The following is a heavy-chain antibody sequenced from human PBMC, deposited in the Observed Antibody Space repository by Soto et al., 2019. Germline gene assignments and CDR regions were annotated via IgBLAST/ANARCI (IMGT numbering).Heavy chain of an antibody. Sequence: QVQLVQSGAEVKKPGSSVKVSCKDSGGTFSTYSMFWVRQAPGQGLEWMGRIIPMLGIRNYAQRFQDRVTITADMSTATAHMELSSLRSEDTALYYCTIGSWSGEVFDIWGQGTMVTVS. CDR3: TIGSWSGEVFDI. D-gene: IGHD2-21*01. CDR2: IIPMLGIR. J-gene: IGHJ3*02. CDR1: GGTFSTYS. V-gene: IGHV1-69*02.